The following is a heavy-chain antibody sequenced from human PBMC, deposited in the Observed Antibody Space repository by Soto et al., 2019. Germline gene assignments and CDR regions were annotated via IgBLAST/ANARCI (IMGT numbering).Heavy chain of an antibody. V-gene: IGHV4-39*01. J-gene: IGHJ6*02. D-gene: IGHD6-19*01. CDR3: ARYAGITVGAVADYYYYGMDV. Sequence: PETLSLTCTLSDGSLSSISYYWGWIRQHPGKGLELIESMYHSGSTYYNPPLKSRVTKSVETSKNQFSLKLSSMTAADTAVYYCARYAGITVGAVADYYYYGMDVWGQETKVTVSS. CDR2: MYHSGST. CDR1: DGSLSSISYY.